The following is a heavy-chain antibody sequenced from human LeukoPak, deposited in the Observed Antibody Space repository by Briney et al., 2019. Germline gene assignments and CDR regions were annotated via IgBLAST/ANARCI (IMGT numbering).Heavy chain of an antibody. V-gene: IGHV3-7*01. J-gene: IGHJ4*02. Sequence: PGGSLRLSCAASGFTFSSYWMSWVRQAPGKGLEWVANIKQVGSETYYVDSVKGRFTISRDNSKNTLYLQMNSLRAEDTAVYYCATESFDYWGQGTLVTVSS. CDR2: IKQVGSET. CDR3: ATESFDY. CDR1: GFTFSSYW.